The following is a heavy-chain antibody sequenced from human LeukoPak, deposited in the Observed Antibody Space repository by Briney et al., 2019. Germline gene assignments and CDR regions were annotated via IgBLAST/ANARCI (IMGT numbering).Heavy chain of an antibody. D-gene: IGHD2-2*01. CDR1: GFTFSSHH. V-gene: IGHV3-7*01. CDR2: IKPDGSEK. CDR3: ARMSSYCDY. Sequence: GGSLRLSCVASGFTFSSHHMNWVRQTPGKGLESVATIKPDGSEKYYVDSVKGRFTISRDNAKRSLYLQMNSLRAEDTGVYFCARMSSYCDYWGQGTLVTVSS. J-gene: IGHJ4*02.